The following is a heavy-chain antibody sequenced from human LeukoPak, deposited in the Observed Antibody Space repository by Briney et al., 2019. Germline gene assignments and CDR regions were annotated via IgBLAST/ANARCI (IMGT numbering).Heavy chain of an antibody. J-gene: IGHJ3*02. CDR2: ISSSSSYI. CDR3: AREGYYYDSRDHAFDI. Sequence: GGSLRLSCAASGFTFSSYSMNWVRQAPGKGLEWVSSISSSSSYIYYADSVEGRFTISRDNAKNSLYLQMNSLRAEDTAVYYCAREGYYYDSRDHAFDIWGQGTMVTVSS. D-gene: IGHD3-22*01. CDR1: GFTFSSYS. V-gene: IGHV3-21*01.